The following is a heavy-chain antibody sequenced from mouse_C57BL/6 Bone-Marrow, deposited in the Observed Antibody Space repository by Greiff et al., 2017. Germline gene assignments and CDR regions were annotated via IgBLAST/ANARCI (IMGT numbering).Heavy chain of an antibody. J-gene: IGHJ1*03. V-gene: IGHV5-6*01. CDR1: GFTFSSYG. CDR3: ARIYSWYFDV. CDR2: ISSGGSYT. Sequence: EVMLVESGGDLVKPGGSLKLSCAASGFTFSSYGMSWVRQTPDKRLEWVATISSGGSYTYYPDSVKGRFTISRDNAKNTLYLQMSSLKSEDTAMXYCARIYSWYFDVWGTGTTVTVSS. D-gene: IGHD1-1*01.